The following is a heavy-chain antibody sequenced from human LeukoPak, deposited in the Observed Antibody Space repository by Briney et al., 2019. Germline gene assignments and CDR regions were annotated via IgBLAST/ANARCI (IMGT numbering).Heavy chain of an antibody. J-gene: IGHJ6*02. CDR2: INHSGST. CDR1: GGSFSGYY. CDR3: ARVLGDSGYYYVGGGAYYYYGMDV. D-gene: IGHD3-22*01. V-gene: IGHV4-34*01. Sequence: SETLSLTCAVYGGSFSGYYWSWIRQPPGKGLEWLGEINHSGSTNYNPSLKSRVTISVDTSKNQFSLKLSSVTAADTAVYYCARVLGDSGYYYVGGGAYYYYGMDVWGQGTTVTVSS.